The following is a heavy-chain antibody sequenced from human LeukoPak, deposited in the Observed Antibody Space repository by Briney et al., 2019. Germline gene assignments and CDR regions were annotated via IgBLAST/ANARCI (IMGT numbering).Heavy chain of an antibody. CDR2: IYSSGST. Sequence: PSQTLSLTCTVSGGSIRSGDYYWSWIRQPPGKGLECIGYIYSSGSTYYSPSLKSRIAMSIGTSKNQFSLKLSSVTAADTATYYCARRNYYASSWYFDLWGRGTLVTVSS. D-gene: IGHD3-10*01. CDR1: GGSIRSGDYY. J-gene: IGHJ2*01. V-gene: IGHV4-30-4*08. CDR3: ARRNYYASSWYFDL.